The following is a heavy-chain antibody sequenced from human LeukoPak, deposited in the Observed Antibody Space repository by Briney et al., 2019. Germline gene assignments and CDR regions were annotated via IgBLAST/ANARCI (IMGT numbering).Heavy chain of an antibody. J-gene: IGHJ3*01. CDR1: GYTLVNYW. V-gene: IGHV5-51*03. Sequence: PGESLKTSCQLAGYTLVNYWIAWVRHMAGKGMEWMGIIYPADSQTRYGRSFQGHVTISAADSSIVAYLQWNSLKASDTARYYCMAYNWDEAPGFDLWGKGTMVTASS. D-gene: IGHD1-1*01. CDR2: IYPADSQT. CDR3: MAYNWDEAPGFDL.